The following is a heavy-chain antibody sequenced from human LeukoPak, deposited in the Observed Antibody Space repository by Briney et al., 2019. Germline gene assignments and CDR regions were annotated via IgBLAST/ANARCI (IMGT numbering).Heavy chain of an antibody. V-gene: IGHV3-72*01. D-gene: IGHD5-12*01. CDR1: GFTFSSDE. J-gene: IGHJ4*02. CDR2: TRNKANSYTT. CDR3: ARVLGYSGYDLAY. Sequence: GGSLRLSCAASGFTFSSDEMNWVRQAPGKGLEWVGRTRNKANSYTTEYAASVKGRFTISRDDSKNSLYLQMNSLKTEDTAVYYCARVLGYSGYDLAYWGQGTLVTVSS.